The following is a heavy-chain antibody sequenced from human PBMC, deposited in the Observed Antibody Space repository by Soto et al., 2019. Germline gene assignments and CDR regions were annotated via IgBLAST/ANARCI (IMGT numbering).Heavy chain of an antibody. J-gene: IGHJ3*02. D-gene: IGHD3-9*01. Sequence: ASVEVSCKASGYTFTSNGISWVRQAPGQGLEWMGWISAYNGNTNYAQKLQGRVTMTTDTSTSTAYMELRSLRSDDTAVYYCARVLSGGHYDILTGYYYDAFDIWGQGTMVTVSS. V-gene: IGHV1-18*01. CDR3: ARVLSGGHYDILTGYYYDAFDI. CDR1: GYTFTSNG. CDR2: ISAYNGNT.